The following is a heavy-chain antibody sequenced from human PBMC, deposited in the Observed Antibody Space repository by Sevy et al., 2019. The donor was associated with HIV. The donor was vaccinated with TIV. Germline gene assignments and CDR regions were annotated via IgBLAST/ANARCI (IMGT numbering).Heavy chain of an antibody. CDR1: GDTFTNNY. Sequence: ASVKVSCKASGDTFTNNYMHWVRQAPGQGLEWMGIIDPSWGNASYAQKFQGRVSMTRDTSTRTIYLDLGSLRSEDTAVYYCVRADPAQHFDSWGQGTLVTVSS. V-gene: IGHV1-46*01. CDR2: IDPSWGNA. J-gene: IGHJ4*02. CDR3: VRADPAQHFDS.